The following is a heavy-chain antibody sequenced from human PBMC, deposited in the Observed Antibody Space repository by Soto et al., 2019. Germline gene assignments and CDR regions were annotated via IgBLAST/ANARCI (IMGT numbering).Heavy chain of an antibody. CDR2: IYWDDTQ. CDR3: AAQLTADGDFDL. D-gene: IGHD7-27*01. CDR1: GFSVTTSGSS. Sequence: QITLKESGPALVKPTQTLTLTCTFSGFSVTTSGSSVGWIRQPPGKALEWLALIYWDDTQRYNPSLGRRLTIPRDTSKTQVVLTMTNMDPVDTATYYCAAQLTADGDFDLWGRGTLVTVSS. J-gene: IGHJ2*01. V-gene: IGHV2-5*02.